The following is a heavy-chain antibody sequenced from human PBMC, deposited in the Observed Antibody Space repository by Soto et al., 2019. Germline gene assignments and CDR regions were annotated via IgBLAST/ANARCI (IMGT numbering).Heavy chain of an antibody. CDR1: GGSISRYY. Sequence: SETLSLTCTVSGGSISRYYWSWIRQPPGKGLEWIGYMYNTGSTVYNPSLKSRVIISVDTAKNQFSLRLSSVSAADTAVYYCTGAYYDVSGYSLDPWGQGTSVTVSS. J-gene: IGHJ5*02. CDR2: MYNTGST. CDR3: TGAYYDVSGYSLDP. V-gene: IGHV4-59*01. D-gene: IGHD3-22*01.